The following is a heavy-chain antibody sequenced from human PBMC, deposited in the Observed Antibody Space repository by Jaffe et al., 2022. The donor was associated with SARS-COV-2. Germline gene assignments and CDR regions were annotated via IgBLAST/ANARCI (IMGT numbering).Heavy chain of an antibody. Sequence: EVQLVESGGALIQPGGSLRLSCAASGFSLSSYWMHWVRQAPGKGLVWVSRINSDGSDTSYADSVKGRFTISRDNAKNTLHLQMNSLRAEDTAVYYCARGGADTALVSGCLGYWGQGTLVTVSS. CDR3: ARGGADTALVSGCLGY. CDR1: GFSLSSYW. CDR2: INSDGSDT. V-gene: IGHV3-74*01. D-gene: IGHD5-18*01. J-gene: IGHJ4*02.